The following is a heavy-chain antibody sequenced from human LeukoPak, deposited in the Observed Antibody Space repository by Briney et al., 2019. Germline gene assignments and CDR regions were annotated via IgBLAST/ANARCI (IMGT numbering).Heavy chain of an antibody. V-gene: IGHV3-21*01. CDR3: ARYCSGGSCQRGYYYYYYYMDV. CDR1: EFTFSSYS. D-gene: IGHD2-15*01. J-gene: IGHJ6*03. Sequence: GGSLRLSCAASEFTFSSYSMDWVRQAPGKGLEWVSSISSSSSYIYYADSVKGRFTISRDNAKNSLYLQMNSLRAEDTAVYYCARYCSGGSCQRGYYYYYYYMDVWGKGTTVTVSS. CDR2: ISSSSSYI.